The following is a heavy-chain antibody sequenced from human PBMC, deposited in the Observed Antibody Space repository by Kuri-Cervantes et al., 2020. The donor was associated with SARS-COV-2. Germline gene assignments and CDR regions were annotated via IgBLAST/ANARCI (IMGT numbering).Heavy chain of an antibody. J-gene: IGHJ4*02. CDR1: GGSISSSSYY. V-gene: IGHV4-39*01. CDR2: IYYSGST. CDR3: ARQSVVASDD. Sequence: SETPSLTCTVSGGSISSSSYYWGWIRQPPGKGLEWIGSIYYSGSTYYNPSLKSRVTISVDTSKNQFSLKLSSVTAADTAVYYCARQSVVASDDWGQGTLVTVSS. D-gene: IGHD2-15*01.